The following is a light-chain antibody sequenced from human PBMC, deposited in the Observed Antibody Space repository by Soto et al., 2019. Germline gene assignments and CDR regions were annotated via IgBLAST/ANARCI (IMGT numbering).Light chain of an antibody. V-gene: IGKV3-15*01. CDR3: QQYNNWPSADYT. Sequence: EIVMTQSPATLSVSPGERATLSCRASQSVSSSLAWYQQKPGQAPRLLIYGASTRATGIPARFSGSGSGTEFTLTISSLQSEDFAVYYCQQYNNWPSADYTFGQGTKLEIK. J-gene: IGKJ2*01. CDR2: GAS. CDR1: QSVSSS.